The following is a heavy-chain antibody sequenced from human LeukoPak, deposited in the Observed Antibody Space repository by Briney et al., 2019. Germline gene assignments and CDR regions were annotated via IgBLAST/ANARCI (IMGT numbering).Heavy chain of an antibody. CDR2: IRYDGNNK. D-gene: IGHD3-3*01. V-gene: IGHV3-30*02. CDR1: GFTFSNYG. J-gene: IGHJ5*02. Sequence: QPGGSLRLSCAASGFTFSNYGMHWVRQAPGKGLEWVAFIRYDGNNKYYADSVKGRSTISRDNSKNTLYLQMNSLRAEDTAVYYCAKDREYDFWSGSPGISWGQGTLVTVSS. CDR3: AKDREYDFWSGSPGIS.